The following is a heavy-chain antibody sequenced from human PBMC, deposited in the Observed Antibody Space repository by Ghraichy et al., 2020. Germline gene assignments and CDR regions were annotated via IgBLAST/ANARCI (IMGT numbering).Heavy chain of an antibody. J-gene: IGHJ6*02. CDR3: ATRYTTRMDV. CDR2: IYYSGST. V-gene: IGHV4-59*01. D-gene: IGHD2-2*02. CDR1: GGSISSYY. Sequence: SETLSLTCTVSGGSISSYYWSWIRQPPGKGLEWIGYIYYSGSTNYNPSLKSRVTISVDTSKNQFSLKLSSVTAADTAVYYCATRYTTRMDVWGQGTTVTVSS.